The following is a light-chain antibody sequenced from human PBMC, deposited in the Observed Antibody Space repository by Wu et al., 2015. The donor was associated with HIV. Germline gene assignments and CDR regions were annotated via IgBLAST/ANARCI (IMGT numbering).Light chain of an antibody. CDR2: GGV. Sequence: IVLTQSPGTLSLSPGERATLSCRASQSFSSSYLAWYQQKPGQAPRLLMYGGVSRAAGIPDRFSGSGPGPDFTLTISRVEPEDFAVYYCQQTGTSPYSFGQGTRLEIK. J-gene: IGKJ2*03. CDR1: QSFSSSY. CDR3: QQTGTSPYS. V-gene: IGKV3-20*01.